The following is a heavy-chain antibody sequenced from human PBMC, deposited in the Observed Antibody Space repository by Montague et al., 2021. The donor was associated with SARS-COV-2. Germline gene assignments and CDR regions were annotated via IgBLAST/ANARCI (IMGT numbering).Heavy chain of an antibody. Sequence: TLSLTCTVSGGSISNGGYYCSWIRQHPGKGLEWIGYMYDSGSTYYNPSLTGRVTMSLDTSKNQFSLHLNSVTPEDTAVYYCARIPVGSKYYFDFWGQGTLVTVSS. J-gene: IGHJ4*02. CDR2: MYDSGST. CDR3: ARIPVGSKYYFDF. D-gene: IGHD2-2*01. V-gene: IGHV4-31*03. CDR1: GGSISNGGYY.